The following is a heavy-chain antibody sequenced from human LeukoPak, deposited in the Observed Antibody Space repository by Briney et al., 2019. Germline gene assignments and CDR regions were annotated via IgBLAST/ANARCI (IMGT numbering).Heavy chain of an antibody. D-gene: IGHD2-15*01. CDR2: INPSGGST. CDR1: GYTFTSYY. Sequence: ASVKVSCKASGYTFTSYYMHWVRQAPGQGLEWMGIINPSGGSTSYAQKFQGRVTMTRDMSTSTAYMELSSLRSEDMAVYYCARDRGGYCSGGSCQINWFDPWGQGTLVTVSS. V-gene: IGHV1-46*01. J-gene: IGHJ5*02. CDR3: ARDRGGYCSGGSCQINWFDP.